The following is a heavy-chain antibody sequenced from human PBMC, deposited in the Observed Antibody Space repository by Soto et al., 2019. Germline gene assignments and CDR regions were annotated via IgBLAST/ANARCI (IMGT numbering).Heavy chain of an antibody. Sequence: QLQLQESGPGLVKPSETLSLTCTVSGGSISSSTYYWGWIRQPPGNGLEWIGMIYYSGSAYYNPSLKSRVNISIDTSKNQFSLRLSSVTAADTAVYYCARHGVDYGDYASYYYYGMDVWGRGTTVTVSS. CDR2: IYYSGSA. V-gene: IGHV4-39*01. CDR1: GGSISSSTYY. J-gene: IGHJ6*02. CDR3: ARHGVDYGDYASYYYYGMDV. D-gene: IGHD4-17*01.